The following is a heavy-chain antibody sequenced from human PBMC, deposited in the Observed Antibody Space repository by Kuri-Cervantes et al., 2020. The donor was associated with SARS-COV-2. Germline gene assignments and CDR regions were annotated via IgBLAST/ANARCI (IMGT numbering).Heavy chain of an antibody. CDR2: ISYDGTNK. J-gene: IGHJ4*02. Sequence: GESLKISCAASGFTFSTYGMHWVRQAPGKGPEWVAVISYDGTNKYYADSVKGRFTISRDNSKNTLYLQMNSLRPEDTAVYYCAKSFDPYNSLSGDYFDYWGQGTLVTVSS. CDR1: GFTFSTYG. CDR3: AKSFDPYNSLSGDYFDY. V-gene: IGHV3-30*18. D-gene: IGHD5-24*01.